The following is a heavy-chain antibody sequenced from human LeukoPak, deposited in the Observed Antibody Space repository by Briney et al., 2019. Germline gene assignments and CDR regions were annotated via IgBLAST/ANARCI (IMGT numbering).Heavy chain of an antibody. Sequence: SETLSLTCAVSGGSISSSNWWSWVRQPPGKGLEWIGEIYHSGSTNYNPSLKSRVTISVDKSKNQFSLKLSSVTAADTAVYYCARTRRWLQPAYYFDCWGQGTLVTVSS. CDR1: GGSISSSNW. CDR2: IYHSGST. CDR3: ARTRRWLQPAYYFDC. J-gene: IGHJ4*02. D-gene: IGHD5-24*01. V-gene: IGHV4-4*02.